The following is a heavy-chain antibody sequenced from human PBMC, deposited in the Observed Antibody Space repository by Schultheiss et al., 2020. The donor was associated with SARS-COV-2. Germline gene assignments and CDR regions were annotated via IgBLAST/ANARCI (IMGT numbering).Heavy chain of an antibody. CDR1: GGTFISYA. CDR3: ARGNGIAARVLYYYYYGMDV. CDR2: IIPIFGTA. V-gene: IGHV1-69*06. Sequence: SVKVSCKASGGTFISYAISWVRQAPGQGLEWMGGIIPIFGTANYAQMFQGRVTITADKSTGTAYMELSSLRSEDTAVYYCARGNGIAARVLYYYYYGMDVWGQGATVTGSS. J-gene: IGHJ6*02. D-gene: IGHD6-6*01.